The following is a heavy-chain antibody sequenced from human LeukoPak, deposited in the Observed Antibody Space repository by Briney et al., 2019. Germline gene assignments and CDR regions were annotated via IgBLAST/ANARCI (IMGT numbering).Heavy chain of an antibody. Sequence: GGSLRLSCAASGFTFSSHRMHWVRQAPGKGLVRVSCVSTDGSTTNYADSVKGRFTISRDNAKNTLYLQMNSLRVEDTAVYYCARDTNGLAYWGLGTRVTVSS. CDR2: VSTDGSTT. D-gene: IGHD2-8*01. CDR3: ARDTNGLAY. J-gene: IGHJ4*02. CDR1: GFTFSSHR. V-gene: IGHV3-74*01.